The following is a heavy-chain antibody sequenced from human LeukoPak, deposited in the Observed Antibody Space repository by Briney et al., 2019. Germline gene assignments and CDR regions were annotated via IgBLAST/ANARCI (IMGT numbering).Heavy chain of an antibody. CDR3: ARHDGAQGDAFDI. V-gene: IGHV4-38-2*02. Sequence: SEALSLTCTVSGYSISSGYYWGWIRQPPGKGLEWIGSIYHSGSTNYNPSLKSRVTISVDTSKNQFSLKLSSVTAADTAVYYCARHDGAQGDAFDIWGQGTMVTVSS. D-gene: IGHD4-17*01. J-gene: IGHJ3*02. CDR2: IYHSGST. CDR1: GYSISSGYY.